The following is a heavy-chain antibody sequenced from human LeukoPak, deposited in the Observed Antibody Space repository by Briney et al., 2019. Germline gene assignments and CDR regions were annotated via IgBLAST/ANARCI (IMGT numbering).Heavy chain of an antibody. J-gene: IGHJ5*02. CDR2: IYYSGST. CDR1: GGSISSSSYY. CDR3: ARGIVPAAMFDP. V-gene: IGHV4-39*01. D-gene: IGHD2-2*01. Sequence: PSGTLSLTCTVSGGSISSSSYYWGWIRQPPGKGLEWIGSIYYSGSTYYNPSLKSRVTISVDTSKNQFSLKLSSVTAADTAVYYCARGIVPAAMFDPWGQGTLVTVSS.